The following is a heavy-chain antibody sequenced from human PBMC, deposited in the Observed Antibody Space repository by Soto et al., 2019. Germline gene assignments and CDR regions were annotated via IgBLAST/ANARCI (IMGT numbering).Heavy chain of an antibody. CDR1: GYTFTGYY. V-gene: IGHV1-2*04. CDR2: INPNSGGT. J-gene: IGHJ3*02. CDR3: ARVRCSGGSCYAFDI. D-gene: IGHD2-15*01. Sequence: ASVKVSCKASGYTFTGYYMHWVRQAPGQGLEWMGWINPNSGGTNYAQKFQGWVTMTRDTSISTAYMELSRLRSDDTAVYYCARVRCSGGSCYAFDIWGQGTMVTVSS.